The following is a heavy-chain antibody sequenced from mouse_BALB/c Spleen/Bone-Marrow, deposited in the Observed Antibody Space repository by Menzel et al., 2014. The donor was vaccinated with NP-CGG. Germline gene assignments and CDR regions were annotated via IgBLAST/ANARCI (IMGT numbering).Heavy chain of an antibody. CDR1: GFNIKDTY. J-gene: IGHJ3*01. CDR2: IDPANGNT. CDR3: ANYYYGSSFFAY. D-gene: IGHD1-1*01. Sequence: VQLQQSGAELVKPGASVKLSCTASGFNIKDTYMHWVKQRPEQGLEWIGRIDPANGNTKYDPKFQGKATTTADTSSNTAYLQLSSLTSEDTAVYYCANYYYGSSFFAYWGQGTLVTVSA. V-gene: IGHV14-3*02.